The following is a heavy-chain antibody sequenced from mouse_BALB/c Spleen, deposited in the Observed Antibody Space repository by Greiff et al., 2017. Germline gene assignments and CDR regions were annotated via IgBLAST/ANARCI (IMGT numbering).Heavy chain of an antibody. J-gene: IGHJ4*01. V-gene: IGHV5-4*02. CDR2: ISDGGSYT. Sequence: EVKLMESGGGLVKPGGSLKLSCAASGFTFSDYYMYWVRQTPEKRLEWVATISDGGSYTYYPDSVKGRFTISRDNAKNNLYLQMSSLKSEDTAMYYCARGGNYRYDVGAMDYWGQGTSVTVSS. CDR3: ARGGNYRYDVGAMDY. CDR1: GFTFSDYY. D-gene: IGHD2-14*01.